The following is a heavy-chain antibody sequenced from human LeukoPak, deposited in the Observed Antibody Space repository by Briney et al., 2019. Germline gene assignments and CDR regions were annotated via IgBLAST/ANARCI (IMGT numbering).Heavy chain of an antibody. CDR1: GGSISSYY. Sequence: SETLSLTCTVSGGSISSYYWSWIRQPAGKGLEWIGRIYTSGSTNYNPSFKSRVTMSVDTSKNQFSLKLSSVTAADTAVYYCARVSRDIVVVPANYYMDVWGKGTTVTVSS. V-gene: IGHV4-4*07. J-gene: IGHJ6*03. CDR2: IYTSGST. CDR3: ARVSRDIVVVPANYYMDV. D-gene: IGHD2-2*01.